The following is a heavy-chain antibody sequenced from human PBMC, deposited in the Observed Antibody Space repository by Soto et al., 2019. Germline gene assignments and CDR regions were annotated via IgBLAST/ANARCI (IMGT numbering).Heavy chain of an antibody. CDR3: ARDRSSRSWYEKSWFDP. CDR1: GGTFGSYA. V-gene: IGHV1-69*06. D-gene: IGHD6-13*01. CDR2: IIPIFGTA. J-gene: IGHJ5*02. Sequence: GASVKVSCKASGGTFGSYAISWVRQAPGQGLEWMGGIIPIFGTANYAQKFQGRVTITADKSTSTAYMELSSLRSEDTAVYYCARDRSSRSWYEKSWFDPWGQGTLVTVSS.